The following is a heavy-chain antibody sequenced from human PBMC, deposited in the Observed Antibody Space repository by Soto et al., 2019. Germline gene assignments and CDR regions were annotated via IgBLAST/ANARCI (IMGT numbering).Heavy chain of an antibody. Sequence: SGPTLVNPTQTLTLTCTFSGFSLSTSGMCVSWIRQPPGKALEWLALIDWDDDKYYSTSLKTRLIISKDTSKNQVVLTMTNMDPVDPATYYCARIPLLYDFWGGYPYYSGMDVWGQGTTVTVSS. D-gene: IGHD3-3*01. J-gene: IGHJ6*02. CDR1: GFSLSTSGMC. V-gene: IGHV2-70*01. CDR2: IDWDDDK. CDR3: ARIPLLYDFWGGYPYYSGMDV.